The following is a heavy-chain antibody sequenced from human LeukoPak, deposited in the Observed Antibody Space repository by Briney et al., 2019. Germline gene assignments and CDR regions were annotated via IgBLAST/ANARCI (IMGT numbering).Heavy chain of an antibody. CDR2: IYHSGST. Sequence: SETLSLTCTVSGGSISSGGYYWSWIRQPPGKGLGWIGYIYHSGSTYYNPSLKSRVTISVDRSKNQFSLKLSSVTAADTAVYYCASTVVVAATLWGEFEGPLGQFDYWGQGTLVTVSS. D-gene: IGHD2-15*01. CDR3: ASTVVVAATLWGEFEGPLGQFDY. J-gene: IGHJ4*02. V-gene: IGHV4-30-2*01. CDR1: GGSISSGGYY.